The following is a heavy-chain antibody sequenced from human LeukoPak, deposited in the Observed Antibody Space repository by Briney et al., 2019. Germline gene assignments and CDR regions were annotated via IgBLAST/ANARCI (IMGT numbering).Heavy chain of an antibody. Sequence: GGSLRLSCAASGFTFSSYSMNWVRQAPGKGLEWVSYISSSSSTIYYADSVKGRFTISRDNSKNTLYLQMNSLRAEDTAVYYCARDIEQWLVLGWLDYWGQGTLVTVSS. CDR1: GFTFSSYS. V-gene: IGHV3-48*01. CDR2: ISSSSSTI. J-gene: IGHJ4*02. CDR3: ARDIEQWLVLGWLDY. D-gene: IGHD6-19*01.